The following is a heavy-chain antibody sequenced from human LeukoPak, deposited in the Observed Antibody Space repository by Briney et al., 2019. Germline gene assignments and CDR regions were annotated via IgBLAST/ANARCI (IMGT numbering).Heavy chain of an antibody. Sequence: PSGTLPLTCAVSGGSISSSNWWSWVRQPPGKGLEWIGEIYHSGSTNYNPSLKSRVTISVDKSKNQFSLKLSSVTAADTAVYYCARAYVDTAMVGFDYWGQGTLVTVSS. CDR2: IYHSGST. V-gene: IGHV4-4*02. CDR1: GGSISSSNW. CDR3: ARAYVDTAMVGFDY. J-gene: IGHJ4*02. D-gene: IGHD5-18*01.